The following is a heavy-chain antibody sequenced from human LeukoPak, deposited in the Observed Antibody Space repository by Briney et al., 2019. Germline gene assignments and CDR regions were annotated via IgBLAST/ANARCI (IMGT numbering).Heavy chain of an antibody. Sequence: PSETLSLMCSVSGGSISSGGYFWSWIRQHPAKGLEWIGYIYYSGSTYYNPSLKSRLTISVVTSKNKFSLELSSVTAADTAVYYCARDNNSGDYTDAFDIWRQGTMVTVSS. V-gene: IGHV4-31*03. D-gene: IGHD3-22*01. CDR1: GGSISSGGYF. J-gene: IGHJ3*02. CDR3: ARDNNSGDYTDAFDI. CDR2: IYYSGST.